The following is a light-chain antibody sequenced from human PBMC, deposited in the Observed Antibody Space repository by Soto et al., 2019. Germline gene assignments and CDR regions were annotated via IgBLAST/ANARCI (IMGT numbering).Light chain of an antibody. CDR2: EVS. J-gene: IGLJ2*01. CDR3: SSYTSSSALV. Sequence: QSVLTHPASVSGSPGQSITISCTGTSSDVGGYNYVSWYQQHPGKAPKLMIYEVSNRPSGVSNRFSGSKSGNTASLTISGLQAEDEADYYCSSYTSSSALVFGGGTKLTVL. V-gene: IGLV2-14*01. CDR1: SSDVGGYNY.